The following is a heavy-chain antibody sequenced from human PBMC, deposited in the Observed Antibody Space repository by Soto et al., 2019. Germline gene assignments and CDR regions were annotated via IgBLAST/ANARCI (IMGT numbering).Heavy chain of an antibody. CDR1: GGTFSSYA. J-gene: IGHJ5*01. CDR2: IIPIFGTA. CDR3: ARVHKNWFDS. Sequence: SVKVSCKASGGTFSSYAISWVRQAPGQGLEWMGGIIPIFGTANYAQKFQGRVTITTDESTSTAYMELSSLRASDTALYYCARVHKNWFDSWAQGTMVTVSS. V-gene: IGHV1-69*05.